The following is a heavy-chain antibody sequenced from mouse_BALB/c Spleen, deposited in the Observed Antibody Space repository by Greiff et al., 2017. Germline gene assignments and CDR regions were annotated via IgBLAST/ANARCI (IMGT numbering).Heavy chain of an antibody. J-gene: IGHJ4*01. D-gene: IGHD3-3*01. CDR1: GFTFSDYY. Sequence: EVKLVESGGGLVKPGGTLKLSCAASGFTFSDYYMYWVRQTPVKRLEWVATISDGGSYTYYPDSVKGRFTISGDNAKNNLYLQMSSLKSEDTAMYYFARGTPNYAMDYWGQGISVTVSS. CDR2: ISDGGSYT. V-gene: IGHV5-4*02. CDR3: ARGTPNYAMDY.